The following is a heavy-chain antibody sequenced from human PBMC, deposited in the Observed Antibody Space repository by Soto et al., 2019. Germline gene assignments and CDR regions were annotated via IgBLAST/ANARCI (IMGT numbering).Heavy chain of an antibody. Sequence: ASETLSLTCAVYGGSFSGYYWSWIRQPPGKGLEWIGEINHSGSTNYNPSLKSRVTISVDTSKNQFSLKLSSVTAADTAVYYCARGGSITIFGVVKRPSDPWGQGTLVTVSS. J-gene: IGHJ5*02. CDR1: GGSFSGYY. CDR2: INHSGST. V-gene: IGHV4-34*01. D-gene: IGHD3-3*01. CDR3: ARGGSITIFGVVKRPSDP.